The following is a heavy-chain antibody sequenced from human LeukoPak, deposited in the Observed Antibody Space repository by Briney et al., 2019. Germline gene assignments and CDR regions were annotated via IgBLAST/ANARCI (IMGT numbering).Heavy chain of an antibody. J-gene: IGHJ4*02. CDR2: ISGSGGST. V-gene: IGHV3-23*01. CDR1: GFTFSSYA. CDR3: AKLLYDPFGGALNN. Sequence: GGSLRLSCAASGFTFSSYAMSWVRQAPGKGLEWVSAISGSGGSTYYADSVKGRFTISRDNSDSTLYLQLNSLRAEDTAVYYCAKLLYDPFGGALNNWGQGTLVTVSS. D-gene: IGHD3-10*01.